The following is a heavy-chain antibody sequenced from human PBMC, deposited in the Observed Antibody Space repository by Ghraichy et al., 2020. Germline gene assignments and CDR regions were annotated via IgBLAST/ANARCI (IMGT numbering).Heavy chain of an antibody. CDR1: GFSLSTSGVG. CDR2: IYWDDDK. J-gene: IGHJ3*02. V-gene: IGHV2-5*05. CDR3: AHLPNPNDAFDI. Sequence: SGPTLVKPTQTLTLTCTFSGFSLSTSGVGVGWIRQPPGKALEWLALIYWDDDKRYGPSLKSRLTITKDTSKNQVVLTMTNMDPVDTATYYCAHLPNPNDAFDIWGQGTMVTVSS. D-gene: IGHD1-14*01.